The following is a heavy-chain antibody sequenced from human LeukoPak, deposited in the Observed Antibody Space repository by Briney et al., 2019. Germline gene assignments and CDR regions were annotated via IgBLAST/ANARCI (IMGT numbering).Heavy chain of an antibody. CDR1: GGSISRSSSY. J-gene: IGHJ4*02. CDR3: ARTNPSFDY. Sequence: SETLSLTCTVSGGSISRSSSYWGWIRQPPGKGLEWIASIYYSGNTYYNPSLKRRVNISVDTSKNQVSLKLRSVTAADTAVYYCARTNPSFDYWGQGTLVTVSS. V-gene: IGHV4-39*01. CDR2: IYYSGNT.